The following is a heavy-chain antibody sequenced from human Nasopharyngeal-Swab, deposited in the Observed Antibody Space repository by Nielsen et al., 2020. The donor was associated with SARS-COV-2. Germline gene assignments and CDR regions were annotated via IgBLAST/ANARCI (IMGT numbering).Heavy chain of an antibody. CDR2: ISGSGGST. CDR3: AKDWTKYSSSSGPSPFDY. V-gene: IGHV3-23*01. D-gene: IGHD6-6*01. Sequence: GESLKISCAASGFTFSSYAMSWVRQAPGKGLEWVSAISGSGGSTYYADFVKGRFTISRDNSKNTLYLQMNSLRAEDTAVYYCAKDWTKYSSSSGPSPFDYWGQGTLVTVSS. J-gene: IGHJ4*02. CDR1: GFTFSSYA.